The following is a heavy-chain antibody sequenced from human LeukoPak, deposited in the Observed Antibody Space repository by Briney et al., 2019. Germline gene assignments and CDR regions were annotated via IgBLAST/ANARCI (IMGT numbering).Heavy chain of an antibody. J-gene: IGHJ4*02. V-gene: IGHV4-34*01. D-gene: IGHD1-7*01. CDR3: ARGNYDYFDS. Sequence: SETPSLTCAVYGGSFSGYHWSWIRQPPGKGLEWIGEINHSGSTNYNPSLKSRVTISVDTSKNQFSLKLSSVTAADTAVYFCARGNYDYFDSWGQGTRVTVSS. CDR1: GGSFSGYH. CDR2: INHSGST.